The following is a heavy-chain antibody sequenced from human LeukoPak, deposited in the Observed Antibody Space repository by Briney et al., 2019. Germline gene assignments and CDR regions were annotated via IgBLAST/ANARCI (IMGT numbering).Heavy chain of an antibody. J-gene: IGHJ3*02. V-gene: IGHV4-34*01. Sequence: SETLSLTCAVYGGSFSGYYWSWIRQPPGKGLEWIGEINHSGSTSYNPSLKSRVTISVDTSKNQFSLKLSSVTAADTAVYYCARGPLYRILGAFDIWGQGTMVTVSS. CDR2: INHSGST. CDR1: GGSFSGYY. D-gene: IGHD2/OR15-2a*01. CDR3: ARGPLYRILGAFDI.